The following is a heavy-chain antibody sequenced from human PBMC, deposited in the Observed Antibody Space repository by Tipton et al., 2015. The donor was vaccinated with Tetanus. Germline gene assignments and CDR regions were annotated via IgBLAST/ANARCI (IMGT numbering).Heavy chain of an antibody. V-gene: IGHV4-59*01. CDR1: DGSSRNYY. J-gene: IGHJ3*02. Sequence: LRLSCSVSDGSSRNYYWSWIRQPPGKGLEWIGNIYSSGSANPNPPLRSRVTISVAASKDRFSLKMISVTPADTAVYYCAGSQSWFAFDIWGQGTIVTVSS. CDR3: AGSQSWFAFDI. D-gene: IGHD3-10*01. CDR2: IYSSGSA.